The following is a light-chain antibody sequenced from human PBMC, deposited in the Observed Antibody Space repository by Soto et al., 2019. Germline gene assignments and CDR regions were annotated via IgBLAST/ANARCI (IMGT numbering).Light chain of an antibody. CDR1: QSLRPRNGHNY. J-gene: IGKJ3*01. CDR2: LAS. V-gene: IGKV2-28*01. Sequence: DIVMTPSPLSLSVTPGEAASISCRCSQSLRPRNGHNYLDWYLQKPGQSPQLLISLASNRASGVPDRFSGSGSGTDFILHISRVEAEDVGVYYCMQALQTSFTFGPGTKVDL. CDR3: MQALQTSFT.